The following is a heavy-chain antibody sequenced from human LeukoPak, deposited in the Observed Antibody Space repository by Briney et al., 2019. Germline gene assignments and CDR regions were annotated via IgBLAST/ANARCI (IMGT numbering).Heavy chain of an antibody. CDR1: GFTFSSYG. CDR2: ISSSGSTI. V-gene: IGHV3-48*04. J-gene: IGHJ4*02. CDR3: AKDGGSGYHNFDY. D-gene: IGHD3-22*01. Sequence: GGSLRLSCAASGFTFSSYGMHWVRQAPGKGLEWVSYISSSGSTIYYADSVKGRFTISRDNAKNSLYLQMNSLRAEDTAVYYCAKDGGSGYHNFDYWGQGTLVTVSS.